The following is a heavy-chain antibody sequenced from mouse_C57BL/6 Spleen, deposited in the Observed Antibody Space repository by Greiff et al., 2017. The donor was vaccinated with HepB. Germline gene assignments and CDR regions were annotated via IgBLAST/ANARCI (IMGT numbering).Heavy chain of an antibody. V-gene: IGHV1S81*02. Sequence: VQLQQSGAELVNPGASVNLSCKASGYTLTSYWMHWVKQRPGQGLEWIGEINPSNGRTNYNEKFKSKATLTVDKSSSTAYMQISSPTSEDSAVYYCAILLINFDYLGQGTTLTVSS. J-gene: IGHJ2*01. CDR1: GYTLTSYW. CDR3: AILLINFDY. CDR2: INPSNGRT. D-gene: IGHD1-1*01.